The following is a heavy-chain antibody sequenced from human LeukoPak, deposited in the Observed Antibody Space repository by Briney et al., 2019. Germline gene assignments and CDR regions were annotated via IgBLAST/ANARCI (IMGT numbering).Heavy chain of an antibody. D-gene: IGHD3/OR15-3a*01. Sequence: SETLSLTCTVSVGSISSSSYYWGWIRQPPGKGLEWIGSIYYSGSTYYNPSLKSRVTISVDTSKNQFSLKLSSVTAADTAVYYCARLDRDDAFDIWGQGTMVTVSS. V-gene: IGHV4-39*01. CDR2: IYYSGST. J-gene: IGHJ3*02. CDR3: ARLDRDDAFDI. CDR1: VGSISSSSYY.